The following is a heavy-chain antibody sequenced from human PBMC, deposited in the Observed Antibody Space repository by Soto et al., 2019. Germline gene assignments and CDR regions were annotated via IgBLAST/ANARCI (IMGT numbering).Heavy chain of an antibody. CDR2: ISFDGSHK. V-gene: IGHV3-30*18. CDR3: AKDGAPRYCSRSSCHPAGAY. Sequence: QVLLVESGGGVVQPGRSLRLSCAGSGFTFSNYGLHWVRQAPGKGLDWVSFISFDGSHKYYADSVKGRFTISRDNSNNMLYLQMDSLTTEDTAVYYSAKDGAPRYCSRSSCHPAGAYWGQGTLVTVSS. J-gene: IGHJ4*02. CDR1: GFTFSNYG. D-gene: IGHD2-15*01.